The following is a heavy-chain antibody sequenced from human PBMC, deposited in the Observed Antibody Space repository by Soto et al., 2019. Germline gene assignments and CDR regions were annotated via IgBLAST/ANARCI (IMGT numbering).Heavy chain of an antibody. CDR2: VYYTGST. J-gene: IGHJ4*02. CDR1: GGSVSNSSHY. Sequence: PSETLSLTCTVSGGSVSNSSHYWTWIRQPPGKELEWIGYVYYTGSTNYNPSLHSRVTISVDTSKNQFSLTLSSVTAADTAVYYCARGDGFWSGYSYLNYWGQGTPVTVSS. CDR3: ARGDGFWSGYSYLNY. V-gene: IGHV4-61*01. D-gene: IGHD3-3*01.